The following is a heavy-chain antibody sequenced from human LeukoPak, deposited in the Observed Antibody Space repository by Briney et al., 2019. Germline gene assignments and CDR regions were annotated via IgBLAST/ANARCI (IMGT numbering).Heavy chain of an antibody. Sequence: KSSETLSLTCTVSGYSISSGYYWGWIRQLPGKGLEWIGSSYHSGSTYYNPSLKSRVTMSLDTSKNQFSLKLSSVTAADTAVYYCARSHGLVAAAGPNWFDPWGQGTLVTVSS. CDR3: ARSHGLVAAAGPNWFDP. CDR1: GYSISSGYY. CDR2: SYHSGST. D-gene: IGHD6-13*01. V-gene: IGHV4-38-2*02. J-gene: IGHJ5*02.